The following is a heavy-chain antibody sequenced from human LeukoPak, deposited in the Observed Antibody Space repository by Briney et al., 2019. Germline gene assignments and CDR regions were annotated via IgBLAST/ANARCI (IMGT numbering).Heavy chain of an antibody. Sequence: GASVKVSCKASGYTFISYYMHWVRQAPGQGLEWMGIINPSGGSTTYAQNFQGRVTVTRATSTSTVYMELSSLRSEDTAVYYCARDWLHYSGSNYYYMDVWGKGTTVTVSS. J-gene: IGHJ6*03. D-gene: IGHD3-10*01. V-gene: IGHV1-46*03. CDR2: INPSGGST. CDR1: GYTFISYY. CDR3: ARDWLHYSGSNYYYMDV.